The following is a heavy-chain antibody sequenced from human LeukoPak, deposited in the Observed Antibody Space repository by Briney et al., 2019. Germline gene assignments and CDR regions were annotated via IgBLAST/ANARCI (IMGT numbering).Heavy chain of an antibody. J-gene: IGHJ4*02. V-gene: IGHV3-53*01. D-gene: IGHD3-10*01. Sequence: PGGSLRLSCAASGFTVSSAYMTWVRQASGNGLEWVSVIYIGGSTYYADSVKGRFTISRDNSRNTLYLQMNSLRTEDTAVYYCARGGYGSSTYYNNFDFWGQGTLVTVSS. CDR3: ARGGYGSSTYYNNFDF. CDR2: IYIGGST. CDR1: GFTVSSAY.